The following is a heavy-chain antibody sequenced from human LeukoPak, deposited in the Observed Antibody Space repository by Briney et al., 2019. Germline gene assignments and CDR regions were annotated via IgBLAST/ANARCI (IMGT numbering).Heavy chain of an antibody. CDR3: ARDLGYCSGGSCYNNWFDP. CDR2: IYYSGST. D-gene: IGHD2-15*01. Sequence: SETLSLTCTVSGGSIRSHYWSWIRQPPGKGLEWIGYIYYSGSTNYNPSLKSRVTIPVDTSKNQFSLKLSSVTAADTAVYYCARDLGYCSGGSCYNNWFDPWGQGTLVTVSS. V-gene: IGHV4-59*11. J-gene: IGHJ5*02. CDR1: GGSIRSHY.